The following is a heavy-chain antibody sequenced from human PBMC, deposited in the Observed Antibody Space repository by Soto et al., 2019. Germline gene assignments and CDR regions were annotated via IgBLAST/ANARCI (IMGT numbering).Heavy chain of an antibody. Sequence: ASVKVSCKASGYTFTSYDINWVRQATRQGLEWMGWMNPNSGNTGYAQKFQGRVTMTRNTSISTAYMELSSLRSEDTAVYYCARSQLDRDYYYYYMDVWGKGTTVTVSS. D-gene: IGHD2-2*01. CDR1: GYTFTSYD. J-gene: IGHJ6*03. V-gene: IGHV1-8*01. CDR2: MNPNSGNT. CDR3: ARSQLDRDYYYYYMDV.